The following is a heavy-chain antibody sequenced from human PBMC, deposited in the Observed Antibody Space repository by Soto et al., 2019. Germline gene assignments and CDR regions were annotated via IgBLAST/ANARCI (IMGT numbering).Heavy chain of an antibody. CDR3: ARVGIAGAGTYFDY. CDR1: GFTFNSYS. J-gene: IGHJ4*02. D-gene: IGHD6-19*01. Sequence: PGGSLRLACAASGFTFNSYSINWARQAPGQGLEWVSSISGGSIYINYADSVQGRFTISRDNAKNSLYMQMNSLRAEDTAVYYCARVGIAGAGTYFDYWGQGTLLTVSS. V-gene: IGHV3-21*01. CDR2: ISGGSIYI.